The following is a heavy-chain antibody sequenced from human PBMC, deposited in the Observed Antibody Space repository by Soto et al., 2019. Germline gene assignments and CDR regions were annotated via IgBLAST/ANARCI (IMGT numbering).Heavy chain of an antibody. CDR1: GFTFTDFK. Sequence: GGSLRLSCAASGFTFTDFKMIWVRQAPGKGLEWVSFISSGGSYIYYADSVKGRFTIYRDNSKNSLYLQMNSLRAEDTAVYYCARGHDYWGQGTLVTVSS. CDR3: ARGHDY. J-gene: IGHJ4*02. CDR2: ISSGGSYI. V-gene: IGHV3-21*01.